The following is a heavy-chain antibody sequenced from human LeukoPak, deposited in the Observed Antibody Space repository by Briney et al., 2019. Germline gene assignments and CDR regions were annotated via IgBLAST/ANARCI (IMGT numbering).Heavy chain of an antibody. D-gene: IGHD3-9*01. CDR1: ELTSSTSW. Sequence: GGSLRLSCAASELTSSTSWMSWVRQAPGKGLEWVSAISGSGGSTYYADSVKGRFTISRDNSKNTLYLQMNSLRAEDTAVYYCAKDMRFDWTPYYFDYWGQGTLVTVSS. J-gene: IGHJ4*02. V-gene: IGHV3-23*01. CDR3: AKDMRFDWTPYYFDY. CDR2: ISGSGGST.